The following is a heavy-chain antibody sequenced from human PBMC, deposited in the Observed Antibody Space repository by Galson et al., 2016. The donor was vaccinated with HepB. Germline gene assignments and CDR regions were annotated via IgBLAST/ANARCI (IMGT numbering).Heavy chain of an antibody. Sequence: SLRLSCAASGFTFSSYGMHWVRQAPGKGLEWVAGISCDGSDKYYADSVKGRFTISRDNSKNTLYLQMNSLRPEDTAVYYCAKERGYYDSSGYFWEGYYHDGMDVWGQGTTVTVSS. CDR1: GFTFSSYG. CDR3: AKERGYYDSSGYFWEGYYHDGMDV. J-gene: IGHJ6*02. D-gene: IGHD3-22*01. CDR2: ISCDGSDK. V-gene: IGHV3-30*18.